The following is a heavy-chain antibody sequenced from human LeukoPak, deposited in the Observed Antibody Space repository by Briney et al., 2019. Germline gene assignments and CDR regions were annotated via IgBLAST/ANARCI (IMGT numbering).Heavy chain of an antibody. J-gene: IGHJ4*02. Sequence: SGPTLVQPPQTLTLTCTFSGFSLSTTGVGVGWIRQPPGKALEWLAHVYWDDDKRYSPSLKTRLTITKDTSKNQVVLTMTNMDPVDTATYFCARPYFFGSGLYFDYWGQGSLVTVSS. V-gene: IGHV2-5*02. CDR2: VYWDDDK. D-gene: IGHD3-10*01. CDR1: GFSLSTTGVG. CDR3: ARPYFFGSGLYFDY.